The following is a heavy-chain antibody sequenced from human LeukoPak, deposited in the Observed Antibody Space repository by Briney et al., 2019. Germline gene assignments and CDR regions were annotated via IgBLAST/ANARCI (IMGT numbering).Heavy chain of an antibody. CDR1: GLTFTKAW. D-gene: IGHD6-19*01. CDR2: IKQDGSEK. V-gene: IGHV3-7*01. Sequence: GGSLRLSCAASGLTFTKAWMTWVRQAPGEGLEWVANIKQDGSEKYYVDSVKGRFTISRDNAKNSLYLQMNNLRAEDTAVYYCARDSSGWYDYWGQGTLVTVSS. J-gene: IGHJ4*02. CDR3: ARDSSGWYDY.